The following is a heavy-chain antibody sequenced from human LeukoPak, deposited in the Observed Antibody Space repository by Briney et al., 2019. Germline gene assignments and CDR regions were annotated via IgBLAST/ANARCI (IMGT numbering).Heavy chain of an antibody. Sequence: SQTLSLSCTVSGGSISSGSYYWSWIRQPAGKGLEWIGRIYTSGSTNYNPSLKSRVTISVDTSKNQFSLKLSSVTAADTAVYYCARGVPREYQWHYDFWSGPSYYFDYWGQGTLVTVSS. J-gene: IGHJ4*02. CDR1: GGSISSGSYY. CDR3: ARGVPREYQWHYDFWSGPSYYFDY. D-gene: IGHD3-3*01. V-gene: IGHV4-61*02. CDR2: IYTSGST.